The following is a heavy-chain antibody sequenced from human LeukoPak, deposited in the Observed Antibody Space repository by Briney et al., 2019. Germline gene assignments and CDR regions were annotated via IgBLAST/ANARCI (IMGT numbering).Heavy chain of an antibody. V-gene: IGHV4-59*01. CDR2: IYYSGST. CDR1: GGSISIYY. D-gene: IGHD3-3*01. J-gene: IGHJ3*02. CDR3: ARGEYDFWSGPMGVNAFDI. Sequence: SETLSLTCTVSGGSISIYYWSWIRQPPGKGLEWIGYIYYSGSTNYNPSLKSRVTISVDTSKNQFSLKLSSVTAADTAVYYCARGEYDFWSGPMGVNAFDIWGQGTMVTVSS.